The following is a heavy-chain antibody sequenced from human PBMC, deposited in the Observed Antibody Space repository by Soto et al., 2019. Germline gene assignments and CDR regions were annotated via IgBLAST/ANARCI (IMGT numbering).Heavy chain of an antibody. CDR3: ARDKSADSSGYLYYFDY. V-gene: IGHV1-69*06. J-gene: IGHJ4*02. Sequence: SGKVSCKPSGGTFSSDAITWVRQAPGQGLEWMGGIIPIFGTINYAQKFQGRVTITADKSTTTAYMELSSLRSEDTAIYYCARDKSADSSGYLYYFDYWGQGTLVTVSS. CDR1: GGTFSSDA. D-gene: IGHD3-22*01. CDR2: IIPIFGTI.